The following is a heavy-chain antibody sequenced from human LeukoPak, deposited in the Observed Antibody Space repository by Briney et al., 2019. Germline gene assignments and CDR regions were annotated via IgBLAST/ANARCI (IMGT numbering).Heavy chain of an antibody. CDR3: ARLSPSSAEDAFDI. CDR2: INHSGST. D-gene: IGHD2-2*01. J-gene: IGHJ3*02. CDR1: GGSFSGYY. Sequence: SETLSLTCAVYGGSFSGYYWSWIRQPPGKGLEWIGEINHSGSTNYNPSLKSRVTISVDTSKNQFSLKLSSVTAADTAVYYCARLSPSSAEDAFDIWGQGTMVTVSS. V-gene: IGHV4-34*01.